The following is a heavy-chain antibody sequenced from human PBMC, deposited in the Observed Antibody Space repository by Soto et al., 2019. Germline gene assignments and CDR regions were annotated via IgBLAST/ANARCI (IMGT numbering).Heavy chain of an antibody. J-gene: IGHJ4*02. V-gene: IGHV3-33*01. D-gene: IGHD3-3*01. CDR3: ASGRFLEWFGY. Sequence: QVQLVESGGGVVQPGRSLRLSCAASGFTFSSYGMHWVRQAPGKGLEWVAVIWYDGSNKYYADSVKGRFTISRDDSKNTLYLQMNSLRAEDTAVYYCASGRFLEWFGYWGQGTLVTVSS. CDR2: IWYDGSNK. CDR1: GFTFSSYG.